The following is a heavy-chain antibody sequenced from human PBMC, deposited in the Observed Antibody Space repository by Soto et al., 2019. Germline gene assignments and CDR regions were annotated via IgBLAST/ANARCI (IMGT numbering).Heavy chain of an antibody. CDR2: IWYDGSNK. Sequence: QVQLVESGGGVVQPGWSLRLSCAASGFTFSSYGMHWVRQAPGKGLEWVAVIWYDGSNKYYADSVKGRFTISRDNSKNTLYLQMNSLRAEDTAVYYCARVPRGGSSVYFDYWGQGTLVTVSS. J-gene: IGHJ4*02. D-gene: IGHD1-26*01. CDR3: ARVPRGGSSVYFDY. CDR1: GFTFSSYG. V-gene: IGHV3-33*01.